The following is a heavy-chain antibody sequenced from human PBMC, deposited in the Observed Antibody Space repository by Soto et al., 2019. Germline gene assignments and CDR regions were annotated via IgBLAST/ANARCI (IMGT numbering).Heavy chain of an antibody. CDR1: GGSFSGYY. CDR2: INHSGST. CDR3: ARDDSILGLLYY. Sequence: PSETLSLTCAVYGGSFSGYYWSWIRQPPGKGLEWIGEINHSGSTNYSPSLKSRVTISVDTSKNQFSLKLSSVTVADTAVYYCARDDSILGLLYYWGQGTLVTVSS. D-gene: IGHD3-22*01. V-gene: IGHV4-34*01. J-gene: IGHJ4*02.